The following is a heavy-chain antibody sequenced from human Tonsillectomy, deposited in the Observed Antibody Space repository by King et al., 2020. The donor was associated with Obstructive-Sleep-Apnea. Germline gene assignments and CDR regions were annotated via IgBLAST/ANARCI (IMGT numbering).Heavy chain of an antibody. J-gene: IGHJ6*02. V-gene: IGHV1-58*02. CDR3: AADTRSYYGSGGSTPHFYYGMDV. CDR1: GFTFTSSA. CDR2: IVVGSGKT. Sequence: QLVQSGPEVKKPGTSVKVSCKASGFTFTSSAMQWVRQARGQHLEWIGWIVVGSGKTNYAQEFQGRVTFTRDMSTSTAYMELSSLRPEDTAVYYCAADTRSYYGSGGSTPHFYYGMDVWGQGTTVTVSS. D-gene: IGHD3-10*01.